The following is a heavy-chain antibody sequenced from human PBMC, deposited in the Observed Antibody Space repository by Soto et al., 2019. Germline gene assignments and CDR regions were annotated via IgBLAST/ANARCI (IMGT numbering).Heavy chain of an antibody. J-gene: IGHJ6*02. Sequence: GGSLRLSCAASGFTFSNAWMNWVRQAPGKGLEWVGRIKSKTDGGTTDYAAPVKGRFTISRDDSKNTLYLQMNSLKTEDTAVYYCTTDPHSFMVRGVIITFYYYYGMDVWGQGTTVTVSS. CDR2: IKSKTDGGTT. CDR3: TTDPHSFMVRGVIITFYYYYGMDV. V-gene: IGHV3-15*07. D-gene: IGHD3-10*01. CDR1: GFTFSNAW.